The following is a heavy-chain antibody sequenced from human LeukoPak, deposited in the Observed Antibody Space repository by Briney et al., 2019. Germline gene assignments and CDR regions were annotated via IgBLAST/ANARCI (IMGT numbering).Heavy chain of an antibody. CDR3: VRGRGWLDT. CDR2: INQDGSEK. V-gene: IGHV3-7*03. CDR1: GFTFSDYY. D-gene: IGHD3-10*01. Sequence: GGSLRLSCAASGFTFSDYYMSWIRQAPGKGLEWVANINQDGSEKEYVEPVKGRFSISRDNAKSSLFLQMNSLRAEDTAVYYCVRGRGWLDTWGQGALVTVSS. J-gene: IGHJ5*02.